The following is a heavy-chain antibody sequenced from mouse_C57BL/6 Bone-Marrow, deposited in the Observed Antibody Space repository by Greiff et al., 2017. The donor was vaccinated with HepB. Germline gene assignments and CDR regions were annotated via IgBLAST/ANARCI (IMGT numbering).Heavy chain of an antibody. V-gene: IGHV1-80*01. CDR2: IFPGDGDT. Sequence: QVQLQQSGAELVKPGASVKISCKTSGYAFSNYWMNWVKQRPGKGLEWIGQIFPGDGDTDYNGNFKDKATLTVDKSSSTAYMHLSSLTSEDSAVYFCARRDGSGLDFWGQGTTLTVSS. D-gene: IGHD1-1*01. J-gene: IGHJ2*01. CDR1: GYAFSNYW. CDR3: ARRDGSGLDF.